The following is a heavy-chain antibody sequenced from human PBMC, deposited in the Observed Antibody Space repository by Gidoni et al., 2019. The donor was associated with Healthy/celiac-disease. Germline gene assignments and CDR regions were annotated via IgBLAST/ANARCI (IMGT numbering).Heavy chain of an antibody. Sequence: EVQLLESGGGLVQPGGSLRLSCAASGFTFSSYAMSWVRQAPGKGLEGVSAISGSGGSTYYADSVKGRFTISRDNSKNTLYLQMNSLRAEDTAVYYCAIEITMVRGVINPDGYWGQGTLVTVSS. CDR2: ISGSGGST. CDR3: AIEITMVRGVINPDGY. CDR1: GFTFSSYA. V-gene: IGHV3-23*01. D-gene: IGHD3-10*01. J-gene: IGHJ4*02.